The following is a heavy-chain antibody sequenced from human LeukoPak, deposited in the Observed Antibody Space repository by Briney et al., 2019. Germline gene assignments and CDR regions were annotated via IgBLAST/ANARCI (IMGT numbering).Heavy chain of an antibody. CDR1: GGSFSGYY. CDR3: ARETGYYDILTGYFSVVGAGYYFDY. J-gene: IGHJ4*02. CDR2: INHSGST. V-gene: IGHV4-34*01. D-gene: IGHD3-9*01. Sequence: SETLSLTCAVYGGSFSGYYWSWIRQPPGKGLGWIGEINHSGSTNYNPSLKSRVTISVDTSKNQFSLKLSSVTAADTAVYYCARETGYYDILTGYFSVVGAGYYFDYWGQGTLVTVSS.